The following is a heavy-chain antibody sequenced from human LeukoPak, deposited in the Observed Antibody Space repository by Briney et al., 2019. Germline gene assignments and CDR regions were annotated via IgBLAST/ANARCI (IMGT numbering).Heavy chain of an antibody. Sequence: ASVKVSCKASGYTFTSYDIKWVRQATGHGLEWMGWMNPNSGNTGYAQKLQGRVTITGDTSISTAYMELSSLRSDDTAVYYCTRETGSYHGNDYWGQGTLVTVSS. CDR3: TRETGSYHGNDY. CDR2: MNPNSGNT. D-gene: IGHD1-26*01. CDR1: GYTFTSYD. V-gene: IGHV1-8*01. J-gene: IGHJ4*02.